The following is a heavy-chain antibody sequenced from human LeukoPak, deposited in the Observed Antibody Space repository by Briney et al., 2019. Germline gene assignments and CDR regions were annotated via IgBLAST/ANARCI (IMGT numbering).Heavy chain of an antibody. CDR1: GFTFSSYA. Sequence: PGRSLRLSCAASGFTFSSYAMHWVRQAPGKGLEWVAVISYDGSNKYYADSVKGRFTISRDNSKNTLYLQMNSLRAEDTAVYYCARGGQQQLGYYFDYWGQGTLVTVSS. CDR3: ARGGQQQLGYYFDY. J-gene: IGHJ4*02. CDR2: ISYDGSNK. V-gene: IGHV3-30*01. D-gene: IGHD6-13*01.